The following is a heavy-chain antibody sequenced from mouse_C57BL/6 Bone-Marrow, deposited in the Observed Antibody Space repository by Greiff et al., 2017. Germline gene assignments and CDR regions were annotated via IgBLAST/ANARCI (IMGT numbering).Heavy chain of an antibody. CDR2: IHPNSGST. J-gene: IGHJ3*01. CDR1: GYTFTSYW. D-gene: IGHD1-1*01. Sequence: QVQLKESGAELVKPGASVKLSCKASGYTFTSYWMHWVKQRPGQGLEWIGMIHPNSGSTNNNEKFKSKATLTVDKSSSTAYMQLSSMQSEDSPGYFCARRPDYYGSSYGCAYWGQGTLVTVSA. CDR3: ARRPDYYGSSYGCAY. V-gene: IGHV1-64*01.